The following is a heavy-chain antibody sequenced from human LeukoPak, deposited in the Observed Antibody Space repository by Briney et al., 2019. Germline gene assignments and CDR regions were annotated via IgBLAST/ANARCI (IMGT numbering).Heavy chain of an antibody. Sequence: GGSLRLSCAASGFTFSSYSMNWAGQAQGKGLEWVSSISSSSSYIYYADSVKGRFTISRDNAKNSLYLQMNSLRAEDTAVYYCARTVIYYYYYMDVWGPGTKVTVSS. CDR1: GFTFSSYS. V-gene: IGHV3-21*01. CDR3: ARTVIYYYYYMDV. J-gene: IGHJ6*03. CDR2: ISSSSSYI.